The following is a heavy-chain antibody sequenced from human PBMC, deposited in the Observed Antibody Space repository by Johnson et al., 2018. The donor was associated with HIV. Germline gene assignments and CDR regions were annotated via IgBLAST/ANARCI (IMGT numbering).Heavy chain of an antibody. V-gene: IGHV3-30-3*01. CDR1: GFTFSSYA. CDR3: ARAQLLADDAFNN. Sequence: QMLLVESGGGVVQPGRSLRLSCAASGFTFSSYAMHWVRQAPGKGLEWVAVISSDVSNKYYADSVKGRFTISSDNAKNTLYLQLNSLRVEDTAIYYCARAQLLADDAFNNWGQGTMVTVSS. D-gene: IGHD6-6*01. J-gene: IGHJ3*02. CDR2: ISSDVSNK.